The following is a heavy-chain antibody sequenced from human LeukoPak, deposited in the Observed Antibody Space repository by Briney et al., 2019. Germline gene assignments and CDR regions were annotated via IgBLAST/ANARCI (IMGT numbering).Heavy chain of an antibody. D-gene: IGHD3-3*02. Sequence: GGSLRVSCATSGFTFDDYGLSWVRRARGKGLEWLCAINYNGAITDYADSVKGRFTISRDNAKNSLYLRMDSLRAEDTALYYCARDRLGPSFSVSHFDLWGQGTLVTVSS. V-gene: IGHV3-20*04. CDR2: INYNGAIT. CDR3: ARDRLGPSFSVSHFDL. J-gene: IGHJ4*02. CDR1: GFTFDDYG.